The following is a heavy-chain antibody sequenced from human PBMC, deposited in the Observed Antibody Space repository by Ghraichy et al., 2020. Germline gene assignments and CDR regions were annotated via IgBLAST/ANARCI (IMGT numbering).Heavy chain of an antibody. CDR1: GFTFSSYD. CDR3: VRTGVAVAGVDC. D-gene: IGHD6-19*01. Sequence: GSLRLSCSASGFTFSSYDMHWVRQAPGKGLEYVSAISSDSNGANTYYADSMKGRFTISRDSSKNTLSLQMSSLRTDDTAVYYCVRTGVAVAGVDCWGQGTLVTVSS. J-gene: IGHJ4*02. V-gene: IGHV3-64D*09. CDR2: ISSDSNGANT.